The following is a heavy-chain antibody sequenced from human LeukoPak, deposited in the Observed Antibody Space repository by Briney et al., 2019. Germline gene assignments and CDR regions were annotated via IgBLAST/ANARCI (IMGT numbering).Heavy chain of an antibody. CDR2: IKQDGSEK. D-gene: IGHD6-13*01. J-gene: IGHJ4*02. Sequence: GGSLRLSCAASGFTFSSYWMSWVRQAPGKGLEWVANIKQDGSEKYYVDSVKGRFPISRDKAKNSLYLQMNSLRAEDTAVYYCASRGWSIAAATKPTKVDYWGQGTLVTVSS. V-gene: IGHV3-7*01. CDR3: ASRGWSIAAATKPTKVDY. CDR1: GFTFSSYW.